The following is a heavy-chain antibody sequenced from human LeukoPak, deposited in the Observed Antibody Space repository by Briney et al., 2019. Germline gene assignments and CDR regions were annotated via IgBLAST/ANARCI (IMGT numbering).Heavy chain of an antibody. CDR3: ARVLYSGSYYGAFDI. CDR1: GYTFTSYG. CDR2: ISAYNGNT. J-gene: IGHJ3*02. D-gene: IGHD1-26*01. Sequence: GASVKVSCKASGYTFTSYGISWVRQAPGQGLEWMGWISAYNGNTNYAQKFQGRVTITADKSTSTAYMELSSLRSEDTAVYYCARVLYSGSYYGAFDIWGQGTMVTVSS. V-gene: IGHV1-18*01.